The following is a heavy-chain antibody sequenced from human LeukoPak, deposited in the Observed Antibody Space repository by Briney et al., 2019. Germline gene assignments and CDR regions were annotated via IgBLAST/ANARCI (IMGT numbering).Heavy chain of an antibody. Sequence: SETLSLTCTVSGGSISSYYWSWIRQPAGKGLEWIGRIYTSGSTNYNPSLKSRVTISVDTSKNQFSLKLSSVTAADTAVYYCARDRIYCSSTSCPRWFDPWGQGTLVTVSS. V-gene: IGHV4-4*07. J-gene: IGHJ5*02. CDR2: IYTSGST. D-gene: IGHD2-2*01. CDR1: GGSISSYY. CDR3: ARDRIYCSSTSCPRWFDP.